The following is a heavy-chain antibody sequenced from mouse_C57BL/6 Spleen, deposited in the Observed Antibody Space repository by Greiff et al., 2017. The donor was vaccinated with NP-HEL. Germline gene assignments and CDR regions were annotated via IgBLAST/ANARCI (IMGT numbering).Heavy chain of an antibody. V-gene: IGHV1-39*01. Sequence: VQLQQSGPELVKPGASVKISCKASGYSFTDYNMNWVKQSNGKSLEWIGVINPNYGTTSYNQKFKGKATLTVDQSSSTAYMQLNSLTSEDSAVYYCAREGIAIYDGYYDAMDYWGQGTSVTVSS. CDR1: GYSFTDYN. CDR2: INPNYGTT. CDR3: AREGIAIYDGYYDAMDY. D-gene: IGHD2-3*01. J-gene: IGHJ4*01.